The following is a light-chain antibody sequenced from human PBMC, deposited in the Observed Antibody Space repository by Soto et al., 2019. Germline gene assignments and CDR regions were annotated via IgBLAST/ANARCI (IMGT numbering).Light chain of an antibody. CDR1: QSVSSY. J-gene: IGKJ1*01. CDR2: DAS. CDR3: QQSSNWPPGT. Sequence: EIVLTQSPATLSLSPGERATLSCRASQSVSSYLAWYQQKPGQAPRLLIYDASNRATGIPARFSGSGSGTDFTLTISSLEPEDFAVYYCQQSSNWPPGTFGQGTKVEIK. V-gene: IGKV3-11*01.